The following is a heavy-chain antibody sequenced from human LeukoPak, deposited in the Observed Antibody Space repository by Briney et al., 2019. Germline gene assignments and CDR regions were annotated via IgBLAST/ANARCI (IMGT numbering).Heavy chain of an antibody. V-gene: IGHV4-30-4*01. CDR3: ARAYYCSSTSCYDSRWFDP. CDR1: GGSISSGDYY. CDR2: IYYSGST. D-gene: IGHD2-2*01. Sequence: PSQPLSLTCTVSGGSISSGDYYWSWIRQPPGKGLEWIGYIYYSGSTYYNPSLKSRVTISVDTSKNQFSLKLSSVTAADTAVYYCARAYYCSSTSCYDSRWFDPWGQGTLVTVSS. J-gene: IGHJ5*02.